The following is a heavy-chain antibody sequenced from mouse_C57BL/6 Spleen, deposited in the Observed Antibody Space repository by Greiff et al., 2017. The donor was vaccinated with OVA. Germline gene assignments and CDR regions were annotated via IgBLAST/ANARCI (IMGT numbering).Heavy chain of an antibody. V-gene: IGHV1-64*01. CDR2: IHPNSGST. J-gene: IGHJ2*01. CDR1: GYTFTSYW. CDR3: AREAGSLNCDD. D-gene: IGHD6-2*01. Sequence: QVQLQQPGAELVKPGASVKLSCKASGYTFTSYWMHWVKQRPGQGLEWIGMIHPNSGSTNYNEKFKSKATLTVDKSSSTAYMQLSSLTSEDSAVYYCAREAGSLNCDDWGQGTTLTVAS.